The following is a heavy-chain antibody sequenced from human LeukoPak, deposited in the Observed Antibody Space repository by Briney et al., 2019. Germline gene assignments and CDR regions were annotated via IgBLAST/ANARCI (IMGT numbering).Heavy chain of an antibody. CDR3: AAEKVGATDYFDY. CDR2: ISGSGGST. D-gene: IGHD1-26*01. J-gene: IGHJ4*02. Sequence: GGSLRLSCAASGFTFSSYAMSWVRQAPGKGLECVSAISGSGGSTYYADSVKGRFTISRDNSKNTLYLQMNSLRAEDTAVYYCAAEKVGATDYFDYWGQGTLVTVSS. CDR1: GFTFSSYA. V-gene: IGHV3-23*01.